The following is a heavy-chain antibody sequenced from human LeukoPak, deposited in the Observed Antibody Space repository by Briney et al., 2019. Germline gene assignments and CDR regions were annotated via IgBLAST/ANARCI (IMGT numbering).Heavy chain of an antibody. CDR3: ARDSSPSGAFDI. CDR1: GYTFTSYG. D-gene: IGHD6-6*01. CDR2: INPNSGDT. V-gene: IGHV1-2*02. J-gene: IGHJ3*02. Sequence: ASVKVSCKASGYTFTSYGISWVRQAPGQGLEWMGWINPNSGDTNYAQKFQGRVTMTRDTSIGTAYMDLSRLRFDDTAVYYCARDSSPSGAFDIWGQGTMVTVSS.